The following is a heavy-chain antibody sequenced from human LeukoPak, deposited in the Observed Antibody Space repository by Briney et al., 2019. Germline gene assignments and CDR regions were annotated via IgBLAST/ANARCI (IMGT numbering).Heavy chain of an antibody. D-gene: IGHD4-23*01. J-gene: IGHJ4*02. CDR1: GYSFSSYW. CDR3: AIMTSYGGTSYFDY. V-gene: IGHV5-51*01. Sequence: GESLKISCKGSGYSFSSYWIAWVRQMPGKGPEWMGIVFPGASDTRYSPSFQGQVTISADKSISTAYLQWSSLKPSDTAMYYCAIMTSYGGTSYFDYWGQGNLVTVSS. CDR2: VFPGASDT.